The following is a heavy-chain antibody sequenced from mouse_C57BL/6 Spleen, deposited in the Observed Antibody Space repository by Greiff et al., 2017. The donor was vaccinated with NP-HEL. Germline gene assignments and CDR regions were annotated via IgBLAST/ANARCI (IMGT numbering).Heavy chain of an antibody. D-gene: IGHD1-1*01. V-gene: IGHV1-62-2*01. CDR1: GYTFTEYT. CDR3: ARHEAALLLSEGYFDV. Sequence: VMLVESGAELVKPGASVKLSCKASGYTFTEYTIHWVKQRSGQGLEWIGWFYPGSGSIKYNEKFKDKATLTADKSSSTVYMELSRLTSEDSAVYFCARHEAALLLSEGYFDVWGTGTTVTVSS. J-gene: IGHJ1*03. CDR2: FYPGSGSI.